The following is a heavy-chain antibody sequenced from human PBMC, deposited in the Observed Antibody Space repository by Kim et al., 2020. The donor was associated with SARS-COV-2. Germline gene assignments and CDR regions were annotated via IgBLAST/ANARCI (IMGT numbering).Heavy chain of an antibody. Sequence: GGSLRLSCAASGFTFDDYAMHWVRQAPGKGLEWVSLISGDGGSTYYADSVKGRFTISRDNSKNSLYLQMNSLRTEDTALYYCAKGIGEQQLSLGDYWGQGTLVTVSS. V-gene: IGHV3-43*02. D-gene: IGHD6-13*01. CDR3: AKGIGEQQLSLGDY. CDR2: ISGDGGST. J-gene: IGHJ4*02. CDR1: GFTFDDYA.